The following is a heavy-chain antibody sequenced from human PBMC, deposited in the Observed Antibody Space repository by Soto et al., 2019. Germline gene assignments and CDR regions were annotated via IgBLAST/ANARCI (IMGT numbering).Heavy chain of an antibody. V-gene: IGHV1-8*01. CDR3: TRGGAIVVVTAPFDL. J-gene: IGHJ5*02. CDR2: MNPNSGNT. CDR1: GYTFTSYD. D-gene: IGHD2-21*02. Sequence: GASVKVSCKASGYTFTSYDINWVRQATGQGLEYLGWMNPNSGNTGYVQKFQGRVNMTWDSSITTAYMELSSLRYEDTAFYYCTRGGAIVVVTAPFDLWGQGTLVTVSS.